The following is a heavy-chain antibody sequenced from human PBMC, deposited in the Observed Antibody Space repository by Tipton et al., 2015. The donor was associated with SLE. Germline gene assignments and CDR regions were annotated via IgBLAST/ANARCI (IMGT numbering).Heavy chain of an antibody. V-gene: IGHV4-59*01. D-gene: IGHD5-18*01. J-gene: IGHJ6*03. CDR2: IYYSGST. Sequence: TLSLTCAVYGGSFSSYYWSWIRQPPGKGLEWIGYIYYSGSTNYNPSLKSRVTISVDTSKNQFSLKLSSVTAADTAVYYCARDGAGYSYGYYYYYYMDVWGKGTTVTVSS. CDR3: ARDGAGYSYGYYYYYYMDV. CDR1: GGSFSSYY.